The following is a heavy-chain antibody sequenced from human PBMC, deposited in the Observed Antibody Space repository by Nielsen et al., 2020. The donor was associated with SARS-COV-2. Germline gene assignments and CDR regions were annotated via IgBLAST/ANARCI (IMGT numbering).Heavy chain of an antibody. V-gene: IGHV3-7*05. CDR1: GFTFSSYW. CDR3: ARERYNWNSNWFDP. J-gene: IGHJ5*02. D-gene: IGHD1-7*01. Sequence: GGSLRLSCAASGFTFSSYWMSWVRQAPGKGLEWVANIKQDGSEKYYVDSVKGRFTISRDNAKNSLYLQMNSLRAEDTAVYYCARERYNWNSNWFDPWGQGTLVTVSS. CDR2: IKQDGSEK.